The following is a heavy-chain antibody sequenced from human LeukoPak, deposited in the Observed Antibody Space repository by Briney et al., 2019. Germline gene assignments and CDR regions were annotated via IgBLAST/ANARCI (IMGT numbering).Heavy chain of an antibody. Sequence: SETLSLTCTVSGGSISSYYWSWIRQPPGKGLEWIGYIYYSGSTYYNPSLKSRVTISVDTSKNQFSLKLSSVTAADTAVYYCARGRGSYYDAFDIWGQGTMVTVSS. J-gene: IGHJ3*02. D-gene: IGHD1-26*01. CDR2: IYYSGST. V-gene: IGHV4-59*08. CDR1: GGSISSYY. CDR3: ARGRGSYYDAFDI.